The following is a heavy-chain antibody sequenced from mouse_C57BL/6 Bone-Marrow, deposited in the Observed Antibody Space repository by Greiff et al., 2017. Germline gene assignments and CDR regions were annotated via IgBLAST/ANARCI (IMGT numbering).Heavy chain of an antibody. V-gene: IGHV3-6*01. Sequence: EVQLQESGPGLVKPSQSLSLTCSVTGYSITSGYYWKWIRQFPGNKLEWMGYISYDGSNNYNPSLKNRISITRDTSKNQFFLKLNSVTTEDTATYYCARENCYFDYWGQGTTLTVSS. CDR3: ARENCYFDY. CDR1: GYSITSGYY. CDR2: ISYDGSN. J-gene: IGHJ2*01. D-gene: IGHD4-1*01.